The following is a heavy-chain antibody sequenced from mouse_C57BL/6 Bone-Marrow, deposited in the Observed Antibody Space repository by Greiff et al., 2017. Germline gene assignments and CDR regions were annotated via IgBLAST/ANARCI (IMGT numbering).Heavy chain of an antibody. CDR1: GYAFSSSW. V-gene: IGHV1-82*01. CDR2: IYPGDGDT. Sequence: QVQLQQSGPELVKPGASVKISCKASGYAFSSSWMNWVKQRPGKGLEWIGRIYPGDGDTNYNGKFKGKSTLTADKSSSTAYMQLSSLTSEDSAVYFCARGGYYGDYAMDYWGQGTSVTVSS. D-gene: IGHD2-3*01. J-gene: IGHJ4*01. CDR3: ARGGYYGDYAMDY.